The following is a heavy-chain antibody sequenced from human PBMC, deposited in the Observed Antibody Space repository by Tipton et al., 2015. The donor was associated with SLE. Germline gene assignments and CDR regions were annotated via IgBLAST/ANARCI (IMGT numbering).Heavy chain of an antibody. J-gene: IGHJ3*02. CDR2: ISSSSSYT. CDR3: TTGNPRLLWFGELPAFDI. V-gene: IGHV3-11*05. Sequence: GSLRLSCAASGFTFSDYYMSWIRQAPGKGLEWVSYISSSSSYTNYADSVKGRFTISRDNAKNSLYLQMNSLKTEDTAVYYCTTGNPRLLWFGELPAFDIWGQGTMVTVSS. D-gene: IGHD3-10*01. CDR1: GFTFSDYY.